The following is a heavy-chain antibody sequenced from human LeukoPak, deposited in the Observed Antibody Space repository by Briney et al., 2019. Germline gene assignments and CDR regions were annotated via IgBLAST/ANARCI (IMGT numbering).Heavy chain of an antibody. CDR3: ARAPMTTVNYYYYMDV. CDR1: GGTFSSYG. Sequence: SVKVSCKAFGGTFSSYGISWGRQAPWPGGEWMGGIIPIFGTANYAQKFQGRVTITTDESTSTAYMELSSLRSEDTAVYYCARAPMTTVNYYYYMDVWGKGTTVTVSS. J-gene: IGHJ6*03. D-gene: IGHD4-17*01. CDR2: IIPIFGTA. V-gene: IGHV1-69*05.